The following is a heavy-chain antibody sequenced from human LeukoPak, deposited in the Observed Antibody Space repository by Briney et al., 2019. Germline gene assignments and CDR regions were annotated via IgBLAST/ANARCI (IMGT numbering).Heavy chain of an antibody. V-gene: IGHV3-48*04. J-gene: IGHJ4*02. CDR3: ARDLSGTVDY. Sequence: SGGSLRLSCAASGFTFSSYGMSWVRQAPGKGLEWVSYISSSGITIYYADSVKGRFTISRDNAKNSLYLQMNSLRAEDTAVYYCARDLSGTVDYWGQGTLVTVSS. CDR1: GFTFSSYG. CDR2: ISSSGITI. D-gene: IGHD1-1*01.